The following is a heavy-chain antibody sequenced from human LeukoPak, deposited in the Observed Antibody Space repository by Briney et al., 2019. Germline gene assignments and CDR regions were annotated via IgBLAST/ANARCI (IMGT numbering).Heavy chain of an antibody. CDR1: GGSISSGGYY. D-gene: IGHD3-22*01. CDR3: ARISMIVVVSSDQYYFDY. CDR2: IYYSGST. Sequence: PSETLSLTCTVSGGSISSGGYYWSWIRQHPGKGLEWIGYIYYSGSTYYNPSLKSRVTISVDTSKNQFSLKLSSVTAADTAMYYCARISMIVVVSSDQYYFDYWGQGTLVTVSS. V-gene: IGHV4-31*03. J-gene: IGHJ4*02.